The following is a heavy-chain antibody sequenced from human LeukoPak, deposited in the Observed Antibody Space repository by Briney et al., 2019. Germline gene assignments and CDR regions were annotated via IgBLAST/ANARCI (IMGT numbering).Heavy chain of an antibody. V-gene: IGHV3-15*01. CDR1: GFTFSNAW. Sequence: GGSLRLSCAASGFTFSNAWMSWVRQAPGKGLEWVGRIKSKTDGGTTDYAAPVKGRFTISRDDSKNTLYLQMNSLKTEDTAVYYCTTSYPDYYDSSGYYYWGQGTLVTVSS. CDR2: IKSKTDGGTT. CDR3: TTSYPDYYDSSGYYY. J-gene: IGHJ4*02. D-gene: IGHD3-22*01.